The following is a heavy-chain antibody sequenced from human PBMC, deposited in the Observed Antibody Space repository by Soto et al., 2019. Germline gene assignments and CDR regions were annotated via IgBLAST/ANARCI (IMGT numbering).Heavy chain of an antibody. CDR3: AREGSTDAFDI. V-gene: IGHV1-46*01. CDR1: GYTFTSYY. Sequence: ASVKVSCKASGYTFTSYYMHWVRQAPGQGFEWMGIINPSGGSTSYAQKFQGRVTMTRDTSTSTVYMELSSLRSGDTAVYYCAREGSTDAFDIWGQGTMVTVSS. J-gene: IGHJ3*02. D-gene: IGHD6-6*01. CDR2: INPSGGST.